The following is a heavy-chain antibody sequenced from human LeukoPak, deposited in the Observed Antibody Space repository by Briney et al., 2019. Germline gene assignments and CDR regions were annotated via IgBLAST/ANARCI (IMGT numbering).Heavy chain of an antibody. D-gene: IGHD4-17*01. Sequence: ASVKVSCKASGYTFTTYYMHWVRQAPGRGLEWMGIINPSGGSTNSAQKFQDRVTMTSDTSTSTVYMELTSLRSEDTAIYYCARARPNDYGDNLDYWGQGTLVTVSS. V-gene: IGHV1-46*01. CDR1: GYTFTTYY. CDR2: INPSGGST. CDR3: ARARPNDYGDNLDY. J-gene: IGHJ4*02.